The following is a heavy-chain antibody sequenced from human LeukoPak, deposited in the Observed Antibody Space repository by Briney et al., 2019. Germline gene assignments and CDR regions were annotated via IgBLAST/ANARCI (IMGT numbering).Heavy chain of an antibody. Sequence: PGGSLRLSCAASGFTFSSYAMHWVRQAPGKGLEWVAVISYDGSNKYYADSVKGRFTISRDNSKNTLYLQMNSLRAEDTAVYYYARDIGGSYLYDYWGQGTLVTVSS. J-gene: IGHJ4*02. V-gene: IGHV3-30-3*01. CDR1: GFTFSSYA. D-gene: IGHD1-26*01. CDR2: ISYDGSNK. CDR3: ARDIGGSYLYDY.